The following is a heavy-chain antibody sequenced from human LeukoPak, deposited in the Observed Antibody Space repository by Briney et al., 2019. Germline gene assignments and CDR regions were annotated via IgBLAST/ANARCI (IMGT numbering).Heavy chain of an antibody. Sequence: GVSLRLSCAASGFTFSDYYMSWMRQAPGKGLEWVSYISSSSTYTNYADSVKGRFTISRDNARNSLYLQMSSLRADDTAVYYCARRMTSVTTFDYWGQGTLVTVSS. CDR1: GFTFSDYY. CDR3: ARRMTSVTTFDY. CDR2: ISSSSTYT. V-gene: IGHV3-11*03. D-gene: IGHD4-17*01. J-gene: IGHJ4*02.